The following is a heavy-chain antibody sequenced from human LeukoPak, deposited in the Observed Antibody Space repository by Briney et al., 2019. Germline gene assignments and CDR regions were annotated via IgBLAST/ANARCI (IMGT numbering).Heavy chain of an antibody. CDR2: ISGSVGST. V-gene: IGHV3-23*01. D-gene: IGHD4-23*01. CDR3: AKATPGDYGGRQARGPFDY. J-gene: IGHJ4*02. CDR1: GFTFSSYA. Sequence: PGGSLRLSCAASGFTFSSYAMSWVRQAPGKGLEWVSAISGSVGSTYYADSVKGRFTISRDNSKNTLCLQMNSLRAEDTAVYYCAKATPGDYGGRQARGPFDYWGQGTLVTVSS.